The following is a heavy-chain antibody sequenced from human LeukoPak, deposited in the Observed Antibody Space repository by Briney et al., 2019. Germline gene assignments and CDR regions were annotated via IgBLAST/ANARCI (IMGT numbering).Heavy chain of an antibody. CDR1: GYTFTGYY. J-gene: IGHJ2*01. CDR3: ARVYGTGDNERYFDL. D-gene: IGHD7-27*01. V-gene: IGHV1-2*02. Sequence: GASVKVSCKASGYTFTGYYMHWVRQAPGQGLEWMGWINPNSGGTNYAQKFQGRVTMTRDTSISTAYMELSRLRSDDTAVYYCARVYGTGDNERYFDLWGRGTPVTVSS. CDR2: INPNSGGT.